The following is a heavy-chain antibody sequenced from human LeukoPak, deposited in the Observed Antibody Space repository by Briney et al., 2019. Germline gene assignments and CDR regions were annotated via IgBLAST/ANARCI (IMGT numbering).Heavy chain of an antibody. CDR1: GGSISSYY. D-gene: IGHD4-17*01. J-gene: IGHJ4*02. Sequence: PSETLSLTCTVSGGSISSYYWSWIRQPPGEGLELIGYIYYSGSTNYNPSLQSRLTISVDASKNQFSLKLSSVTATDTAVYYCASLTTVTQRYFDSWGQGTLVTVSS. CDR2: IYYSGST. V-gene: IGHV4-59*08. CDR3: ASLTTVTQRYFDS.